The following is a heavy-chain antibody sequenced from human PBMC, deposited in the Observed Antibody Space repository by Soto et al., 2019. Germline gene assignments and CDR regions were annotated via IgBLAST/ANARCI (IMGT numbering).Heavy chain of an antibody. D-gene: IGHD1-26*01. J-gene: IGHJ4*02. V-gene: IGHV4-31*03. CDR2: IFYSGST. CDR1: GGSISSGGYY. CDR3: ASRRVVGATLDY. Sequence: QVQLQESGPGLVKPSQTLSLTCTVSGGSISSGGYYWSWIRQHPGKGLEWLGYIFYSGSTYYNPSLKSRVTISVDTSKNQFSLKLSSVTAADTAVYYCASRRVVGATLDYWGQGTLVTVSS.